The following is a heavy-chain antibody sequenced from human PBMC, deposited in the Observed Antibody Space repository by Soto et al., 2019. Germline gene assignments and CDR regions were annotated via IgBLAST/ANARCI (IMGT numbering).Heavy chain of an antibody. CDR1: GFIFSSYE. CDR2: ISASGSTI. CDR3: ARGPPFYYDSSGYYSHAFDI. V-gene: IGHV3-48*03. D-gene: IGHD3-22*01. Sequence: PGGSLRLSCAASGFIFSSYEMNWVRQAPGKGLEWVPYISASGSTIYYADSVKGRFTISRDNAENSLYLQMNSLRAEDTAVYYCARGPPFYYDSSGYYSHAFDIWGRGTMVTVSS. J-gene: IGHJ3*02.